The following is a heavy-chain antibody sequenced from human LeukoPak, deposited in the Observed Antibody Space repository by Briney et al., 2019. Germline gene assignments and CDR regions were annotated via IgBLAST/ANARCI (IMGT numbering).Heavy chain of an antibody. Sequence: ASVTLSFKSSVGTFSICGISWVRRARGHAGEWLGRISPILGIANYAQRFQGRVTITADKSTSTAYMELSSLRSEDTAVYYCARDRGEMATILYYFDYWGEGTLVTVSS. CDR1: VGTFSICG. D-gene: IGHD5-24*01. V-gene: IGHV1-69*04. J-gene: IGHJ4*02. CDR2: ISPILGIA. CDR3: ARDRGEMATILYYFDY.